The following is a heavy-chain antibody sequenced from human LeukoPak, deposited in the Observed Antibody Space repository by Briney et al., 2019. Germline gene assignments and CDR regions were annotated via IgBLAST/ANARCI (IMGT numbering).Heavy chain of an antibody. J-gene: IGHJ4*02. V-gene: IGHV3-7*01. CDR2: IKQDGGES. CDR3: APDIFFLGVTGRLEPN. Sequence: GGSLRLSCAASGFSFGRYWMSWVRQAPGKGLEWVANIKQDGGESYTVDSVKGRFTISRDHAKNCLYLQMNSLTAEATPIYYCAPDIFFLGVTGRLEPNWGQGTLVTVSS. D-gene: IGHD6-19*01. CDR1: GFSFGRYW.